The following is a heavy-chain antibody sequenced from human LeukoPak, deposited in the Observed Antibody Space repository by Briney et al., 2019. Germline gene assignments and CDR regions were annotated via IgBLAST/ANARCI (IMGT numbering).Heavy chain of an antibody. CDR3: ARLGGSGSYYQSYYYYYMDV. Sequence: ASVKVSCKASGYTFTSYGISWVRQAPGQGLEWMGWISAYNGNTNYAQKLQGRVTMTTDTSTSTAYMELRSLRSDDTAVYYCARLGGSGSYYQSYYYYYMDVWGKGTTVTVSS. D-gene: IGHD1-26*01. CDR1: GYTFTSYG. V-gene: IGHV1-18*01. CDR2: ISAYNGNT. J-gene: IGHJ6*03.